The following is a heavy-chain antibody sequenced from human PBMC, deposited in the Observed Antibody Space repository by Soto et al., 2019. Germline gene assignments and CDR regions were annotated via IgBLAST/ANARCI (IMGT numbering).Heavy chain of an antibody. D-gene: IGHD3-22*01. CDR2: MYYSGTT. CDR1: GGSISSSDFY. V-gene: IGHV4-39*01. CDR3: AVVDSTGNWFDP. J-gene: IGHJ5*02. Sequence: QLQLQESGPGLVKPSETLSLTCTVSGGSISSSDFYWGWLRQPPGKGLDFIGSMYYSGTTYYNPSFKKRITISVDTSKNQFSLKLISVTAADTAVYYCAVVDSTGNWFDPWGQGALVTVSS.